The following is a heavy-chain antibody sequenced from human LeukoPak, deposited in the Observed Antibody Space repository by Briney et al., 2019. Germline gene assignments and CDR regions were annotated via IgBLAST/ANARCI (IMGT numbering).Heavy chain of an antibody. CDR2: IYDSGNE. V-gene: IGHV4-39*01. CDR3: ARQISDYYYYYMDV. Sequence: PSETLSLXCTVSGGSISTSAFYWGWIRQPPVKGLEWIGSIYDSGNEFYNPTLKSRVTISADTSKNQFSLKLNSVTAADTAVYYCARQISDYYYYYMDVWGEGITVTVSS. J-gene: IGHJ6*03. CDR1: GGSISTSAFY. D-gene: IGHD2/OR15-2a*01.